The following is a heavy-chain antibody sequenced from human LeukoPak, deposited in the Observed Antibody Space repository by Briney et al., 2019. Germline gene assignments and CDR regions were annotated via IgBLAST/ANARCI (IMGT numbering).Heavy chain of an antibody. Sequence: ASVKVSCKASGYTFTGYYMHWVRQAPGQGLEWMGIINPSGGSTSYAQKFQGRVTMTRDTSTSTVYMELSSLRSEDTAVYYCARACSGYDFVYWGQGTLVTVSS. J-gene: IGHJ4*02. CDR2: INPSGGST. CDR1: GYTFTGYY. CDR3: ARACSGYDFVY. V-gene: IGHV1-46*01. D-gene: IGHD5-12*01.